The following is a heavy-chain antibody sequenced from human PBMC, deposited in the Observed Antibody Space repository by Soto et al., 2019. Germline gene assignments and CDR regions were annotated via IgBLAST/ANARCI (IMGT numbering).Heavy chain of an antibody. V-gene: IGHV1-3*01. Sequence: ASVKVSCKASGYTFTSYAMHWVRQAPGQRLEWMGWINAGNGNTKYSQKFQGRVTITRDTSASTAYMELSSLSSLTTADTAVYFCARGGNRYSTTSSGVGGFDYWGQGTLVTVSS. CDR2: INAGNGNT. D-gene: IGHD2-2*01. J-gene: IGHJ4*02. CDR3: ARGGNRYSTTSSGVGGFDY. CDR1: GYTFTSYA.